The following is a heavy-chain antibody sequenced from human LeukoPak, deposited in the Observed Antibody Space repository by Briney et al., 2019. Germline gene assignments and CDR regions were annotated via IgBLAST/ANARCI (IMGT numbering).Heavy chain of an antibody. CDR1: GFTFSSYG. CDR2: IWYDGSNK. Sequence: GGSLRLSCAASGFTFSSYGMHWVRQAPGKGLEWVAVIWYDGSNKYYADSVKDRFTISRDSSKNTLYLQMNSLRAEDTAVYYCARARRRGYSYGYSGYWGQGTLVTVSS. V-gene: IGHV3-33*01. J-gene: IGHJ4*02. CDR3: ARARRRGYSYGYSGY. D-gene: IGHD5-18*01.